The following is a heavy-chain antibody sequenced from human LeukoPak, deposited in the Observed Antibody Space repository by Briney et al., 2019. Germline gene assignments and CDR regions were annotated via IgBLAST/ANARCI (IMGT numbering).Heavy chain of an antibody. CDR3: ARAVFGVVVPAAMGY. CDR1: GFTFSSYS. V-gene: IGHV3-48*04. Sequence: GGSLRLSCAASGFTFSSYSMNWVRQAPGKGLEWVSYISSSSSTIYYADSVKGRFTISRDNAKNSLYLQMNSLRAEDTAVYYCARAVFGVVVPAAMGYWGQGSLVTVSS. J-gene: IGHJ4*02. CDR2: ISSSSSTI. D-gene: IGHD2-2*01.